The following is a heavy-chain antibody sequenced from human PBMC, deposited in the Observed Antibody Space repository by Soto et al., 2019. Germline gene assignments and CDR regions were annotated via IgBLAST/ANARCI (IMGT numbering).Heavy chain of an antibody. Sequence: SETLSLTCTVSGGSISSSSYYWGWIRQPPGKGLEWIGSIYYSGSTYYNPSLKSRVTISVDTSKNQFSLKLSSVTAADTAVYYCATFYYYDSSGYFDYWGQGTLVTVSS. CDR3: ATFYYYDSSGYFDY. CDR2: IYYSGST. D-gene: IGHD3-22*01. CDR1: GGSISSSSYY. J-gene: IGHJ4*02. V-gene: IGHV4-39*01.